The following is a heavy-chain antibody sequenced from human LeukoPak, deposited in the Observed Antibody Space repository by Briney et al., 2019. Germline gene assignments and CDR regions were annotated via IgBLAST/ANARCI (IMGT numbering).Heavy chain of an antibody. Sequence: SVKGSCKTSGFSFSNSAMQWVRQARGQRLEWIGWIIVGSGRTHYAQNLQERITITRDMSTNIAYMELSSLRSDDTAVYYCAAELYSGTYGRCCSFAFWGQGTQVTVSS. CDR3: AAELYSGTYGRCCSFAF. D-gene: IGHD1-26*01. V-gene: IGHV1-58*02. CDR2: IIVGSGRT. J-gene: IGHJ4*02. CDR1: GFSFSNSA.